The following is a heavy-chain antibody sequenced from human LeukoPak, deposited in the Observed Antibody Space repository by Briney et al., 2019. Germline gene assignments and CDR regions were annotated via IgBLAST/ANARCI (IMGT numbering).Heavy chain of an antibody. CDR3: ATSWSFDY. CDR1: GFTFSDYS. CDR2: IRYDGSNK. Sequence: GGSLRLSCAASGFTFSDYSLNWVRQAPGKGLEWVAFIRYDGSNKYYADSVKGRLTISRDNSKNTLYLQMNSLRAEDTAVYYCATSWSFDYWGQGTLVTVSS. J-gene: IGHJ4*02. V-gene: IGHV3-30*02. D-gene: IGHD6-13*01.